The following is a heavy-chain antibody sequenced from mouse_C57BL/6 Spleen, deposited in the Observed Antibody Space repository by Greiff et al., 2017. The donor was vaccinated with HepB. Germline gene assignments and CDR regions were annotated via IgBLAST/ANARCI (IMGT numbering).Heavy chain of an antibody. CDR3: ARRGLYYYGSRVYFDV. J-gene: IGHJ1*03. Sequence: VQLQQSGPELVKPGASVKMSCKASGYTFTDYNMHWVKQSHGKSLEWIGYINPNNGGTSYNQKFKGKATLTVNKSSSTAYMELRSLTSEDSAVYYCARRGLYYYGSRVYFDVWGTGTTVTVSS. V-gene: IGHV1-22*01. CDR2: INPNNGGT. CDR1: GYTFTDYN. D-gene: IGHD1-1*01.